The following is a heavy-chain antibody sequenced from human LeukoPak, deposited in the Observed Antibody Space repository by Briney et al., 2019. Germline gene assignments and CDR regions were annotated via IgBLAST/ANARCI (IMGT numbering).Heavy chain of an antibody. CDR2: ISAYNGNT. V-gene: IGHV1-18*01. CDR3: ARDFRYSGYDL. J-gene: IGHJ4*02. D-gene: IGHD5-12*01. Sequence: ASVKVSCKASGYTFTSYVISCVRQAPGEGREWMGWISAYNGNTNYAPKLQGSVTMTTDTSTSTAYMELRSLRSDDTAVYYCARDFRYSGYDLWGQGTLVTVSS. CDR1: GYTFTSYV.